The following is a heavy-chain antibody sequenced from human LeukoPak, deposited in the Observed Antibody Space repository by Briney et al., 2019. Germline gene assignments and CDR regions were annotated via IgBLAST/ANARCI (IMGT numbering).Heavy chain of an antibody. CDR2: ITTDGSGA. V-gene: IGHV3-23*01. J-gene: IGHJ1*01. Sequence: PGGSLRLSCAASGYAFRNYDMIWVPQPPGRGLEGVSGITTDGSGAYYADSVKGRFTVSRDNSKNTVFLQMNSLRGEDAAIYYCAKGVLGAGSLLEYFQHWGQGTLVTVSS. CDR1: GYAFRNYD. CDR3: AKGVLGAGSLLEYFQH. D-gene: IGHD3-10*01.